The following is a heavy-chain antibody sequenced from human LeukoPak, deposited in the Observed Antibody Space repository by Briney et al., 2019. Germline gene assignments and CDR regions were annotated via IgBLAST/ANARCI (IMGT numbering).Heavy chain of an antibody. Sequence: ASVKVSCKASGYTFTGYSMHWVRQAPGQGLEWMGWINPNSGGTNYAQKLQGRVTMTRDTSISTAYMELSWLRSDDTAVYYCARRLCSGDTCYHNDYWGQGTLVTVSS. V-gene: IGHV1-2*02. D-gene: IGHD2-15*01. CDR3: ARRLCSGDTCYHNDY. CDR1: GYTFTGYS. J-gene: IGHJ4*02. CDR2: INPNSGGT.